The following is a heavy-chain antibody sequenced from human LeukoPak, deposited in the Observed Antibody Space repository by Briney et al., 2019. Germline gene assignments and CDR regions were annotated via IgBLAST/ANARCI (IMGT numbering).Heavy chain of an antibody. CDR1: GFTFSSYS. Sequence: GGSPRLSCAASGFTFSSYSMNWVRQAPGKGLEWVSYISNSGSTTYYADSVKGRFTISRDNAKNSLYLQMNSLRVEDTAVYYCARGGTAVARGEYWGQGTLVTVSS. D-gene: IGHD6-19*01. V-gene: IGHV3-48*01. J-gene: IGHJ4*02. CDR2: ISNSGSTT. CDR3: ARGGTAVARGEY.